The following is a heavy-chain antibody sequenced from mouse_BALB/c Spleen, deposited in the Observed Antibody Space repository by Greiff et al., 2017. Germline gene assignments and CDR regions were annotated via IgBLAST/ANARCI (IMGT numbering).Heavy chain of an antibody. V-gene: IGHV2-9*02. CDR2: IWAGGST. CDR3: ARDVTTVVALYAMDY. Sequence: VQLQQSGPGLVAPSQSLSITCTVSGFSLTSYGVHWVRQPPGKGLEWLGVIWAGGSTNYNSALMSRLSISKDNSKSQVFLKMNSLQTDDTAMYYCARDVTTVVALYAMDYWGQGTSVTVSS. D-gene: IGHD1-1*01. CDR1: GFSLTSYG. J-gene: IGHJ4*01.